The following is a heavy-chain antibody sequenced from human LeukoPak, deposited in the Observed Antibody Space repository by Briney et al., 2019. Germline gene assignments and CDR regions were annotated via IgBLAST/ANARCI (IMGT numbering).Heavy chain of an antibody. Sequence: PSETLSLTCTVSGGSISSYYWSWIRQPPGKGLEGIGYIYYSGSTNYNPSLKSRVTISVDTSNNHFSLNLSSVTAAHTAVYYCARTSDDSSGYYEYYFDYWGQGTLVTVSS. J-gene: IGHJ4*02. CDR3: ARTSDDSSGYYEYYFDY. V-gene: IGHV4-59*01. CDR2: IYYSGST. CDR1: GGSISSYY. D-gene: IGHD3-22*01.